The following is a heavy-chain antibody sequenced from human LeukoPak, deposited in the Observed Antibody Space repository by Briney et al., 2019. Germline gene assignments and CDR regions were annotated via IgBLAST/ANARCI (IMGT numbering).Heavy chain of an antibody. V-gene: IGHV3-23*01. J-gene: IGHJ6*02. CDR1: ANY. CDR3: AKGGSDSYGSGSRLEWAYYYVMDV. CDR2: ISGRGGST. D-gene: IGHD3-10*01. Sequence: PGGSLRLSCAVSANYMNWVRQARGKGLEGVSAISGRGGSTYYADSVKGRFTISRDNSKNALYLQGNSLRAEDTAVYYCAKGGSDSYGSGSRLEWAYYYVMDVWGQGTTVTVSS.